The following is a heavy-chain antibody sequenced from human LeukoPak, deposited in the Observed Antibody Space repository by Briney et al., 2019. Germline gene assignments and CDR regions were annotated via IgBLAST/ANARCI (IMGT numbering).Heavy chain of an antibody. D-gene: IGHD6-19*01. J-gene: IGHJ3*02. CDR3: ARVASSGWYEDAFDI. Sequence: SETLSLTCTVSGGSISSGSYYWSWIRQPAGKGLEWIGRIYSSGSTNYNPSLKSRVTISLDTSKNQFSLKLSSVTAADTAVYYRARVASSGWYEDAFDIWGQGTMVTVSS. CDR2: IYSSGST. CDR1: GGSISSGSYY. V-gene: IGHV4-61*02.